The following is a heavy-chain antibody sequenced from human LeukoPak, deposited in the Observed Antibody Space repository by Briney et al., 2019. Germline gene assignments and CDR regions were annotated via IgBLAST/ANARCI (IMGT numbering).Heavy chain of an antibody. J-gene: IGHJ4*02. D-gene: IGHD6-19*01. Sequence: ASVKVSCKASGYTFTGYYMHWVRQAPGQGLEWMGWINPNSGGTNYAQKFQGWVTMTRDTSISTAYMELSRLRSDDTAVYYCARDGGAVAHEIDYWGQGTLVTVSS. CDR1: GYTFTGYY. CDR3: ARDGGAVAHEIDY. V-gene: IGHV1-2*04. CDR2: INPNSGGT.